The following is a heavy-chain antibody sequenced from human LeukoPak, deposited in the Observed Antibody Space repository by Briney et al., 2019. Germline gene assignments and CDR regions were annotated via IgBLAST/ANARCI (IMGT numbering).Heavy chain of an antibody. D-gene: IGHD1-26*01. V-gene: IGHV1-2*02. J-gene: IGHJ4*02. CDR1: GYTFTGYY. CDR2: INPNSGGT. Sequence: ASVKVSCTASGYTFTGYYMHWVRQAPGQGLEWMGWINPNSGGTNYAQKFQGRVTMTRDTSISTAYMELSRLRSDDTAVYYCARDKLVGATTGKDYWGQGTLVTVSS. CDR3: ARDKLVGATTGKDY.